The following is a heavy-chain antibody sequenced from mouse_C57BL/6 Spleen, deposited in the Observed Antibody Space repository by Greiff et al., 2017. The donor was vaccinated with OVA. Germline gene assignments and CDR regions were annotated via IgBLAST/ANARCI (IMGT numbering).Heavy chain of an antibody. D-gene: IGHD2-1*01. CDR3: ARGDYGNYRGYAMDY. V-gene: IGHV1-85*01. J-gene: IGHJ4*01. CDR1: GYTFTSYD. Sequence: QVQLKESGPELVKPGASVKLSCKASGYTFTSYDINWVKQRPGQGLEWIGWIYPRDGSTKYNEKFKGKATLTVDTSSSTAYMELHSLTSEDSAVYFCARGDYGNYRGYAMDYWGQGTSVTVSS. CDR2: IYPRDGST.